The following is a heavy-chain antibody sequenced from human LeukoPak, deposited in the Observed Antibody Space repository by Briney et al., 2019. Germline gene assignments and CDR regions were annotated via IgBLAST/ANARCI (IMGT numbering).Heavy chain of an antibody. D-gene: IGHD3-10*01. Sequence: PGGSLRLSFPASGLPFSVSAMHWVRQASGKGREWVSGISPIGDNTYYADSVKGRFTISRDNSKNTLYLEVISLTAEDTAVYYCAKDDAWLRFGEWSQGTLVSVS. CDR3: AKDDAWLRFGE. V-gene: IGHV3-23*01. CDR2: ISPIGDNT. CDR1: GLPFSVSA. J-gene: IGHJ4*02.